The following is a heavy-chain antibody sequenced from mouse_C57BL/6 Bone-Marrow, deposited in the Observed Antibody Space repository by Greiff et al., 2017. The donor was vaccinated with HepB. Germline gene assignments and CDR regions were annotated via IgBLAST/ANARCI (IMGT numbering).Heavy chain of an antibody. CDR2: IYWDDDK. V-gene: IGHV8-12*01. J-gene: IGHJ1*03. D-gene: IGHD2-5*01. CDR1: GFSLSTSGMG. Sequence: ESGPGILQSSQTLSLTCSFSGFSLSTSGMGVSWIRQPSGKGLEWLAHIYWDDDKRYNPSLKSRLTIAKDTSRNQVFLKSTSVDTADTATYYCARRASYYSNYGYWYFDVWGTGTTVTVSA. CDR3: ARRASYYSNYGYWYFDV.